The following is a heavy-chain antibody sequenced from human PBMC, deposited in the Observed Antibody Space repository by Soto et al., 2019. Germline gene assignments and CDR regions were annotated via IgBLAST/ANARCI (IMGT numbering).Heavy chain of an antibody. CDR1: GGTFSSYA. V-gene: IGHV1-69*13. Sequence: SVKVSCKASGGTFSSYAISWVRQAPGQGLEWMGGIIPIFGTANYAQKFQGRVTITADESTSTAYMELSSLRSEDTAVYYCARGFWSGYSARYYYGMDVWGQGTTVTVSS. CDR2: IIPIFGTA. J-gene: IGHJ6*02. CDR3: ARGFWSGYSARYYYGMDV. D-gene: IGHD3-3*01.